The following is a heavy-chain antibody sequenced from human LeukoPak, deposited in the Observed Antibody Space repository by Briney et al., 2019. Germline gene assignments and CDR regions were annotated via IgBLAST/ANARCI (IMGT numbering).Heavy chain of an antibody. CDR1: GDTFRKYA. CDR3: ARAETRNEAYYDLWSGSYNWFDP. V-gene: IGHV1-69*05. CDR2: IIPMFGTA. D-gene: IGHD3-3*01. J-gene: IGHJ5*02. Sequence: ASVKVSCKASGDTFRKYAISWVRQAPGQGLEWMGGIIPMFGTANYAQKFQGRVTTTTDESTSTTYMEVSSLRSEDTAVYYGARAETRNEAYYDLWSGSYNWFDPWGQGTLVTVSS.